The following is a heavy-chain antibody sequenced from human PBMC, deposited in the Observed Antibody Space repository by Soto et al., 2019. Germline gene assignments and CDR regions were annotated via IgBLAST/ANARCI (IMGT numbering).Heavy chain of an antibody. D-gene: IGHD3-16*01. CDR2: IIPILGIA. CDR3: ASFGMVSHAPGHDP. CDR1: GGTFSSYT. Sequence: QVQLVQSGAEVKKPGSSVKVSCKASGGTFSSYTISWVRQAPGQGLEWMGRIIPILGIANYAQKFQGRVTITADKSTSTAYMELSSLRSEDTAVYYCASFGMVSHAPGHDPWGQGTLVTVSS. J-gene: IGHJ5*02. V-gene: IGHV1-69*02.